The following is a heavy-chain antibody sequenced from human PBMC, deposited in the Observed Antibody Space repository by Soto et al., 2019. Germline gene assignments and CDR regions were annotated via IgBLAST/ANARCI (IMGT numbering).Heavy chain of an antibody. J-gene: IGHJ5*02. D-gene: IGHD3-10*01. CDR2: ISWNSGSI. CDR3: AKDIHYGSGTVLDP. Sequence: EVQLVESGGGLVQPGRSLRLSCAASGFTFDDYAMHWVRQAPGKGLEWVSGISWNSGSIGYADSVKGRFTISRDNAKNSLYLQMNSLRAEDTALYYCAKDIHYGSGTVLDPWGQGTLVTVSS. CDR1: GFTFDDYA. V-gene: IGHV3-9*01.